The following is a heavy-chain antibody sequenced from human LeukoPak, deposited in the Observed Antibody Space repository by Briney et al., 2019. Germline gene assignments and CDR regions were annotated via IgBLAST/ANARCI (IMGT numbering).Heavy chain of an antibody. J-gene: IGHJ6*02. Sequence: GGSLRLSCAASGFTFSSYWMHWVRQAPGKGLVWVSRTNSDGSSTSYADSVKGRFTISRDNAKNTLYLQMNSLRAEDTAVYYCARGELSMDYYYGMDVWGQGTTVTVSS. D-gene: IGHD3-16*02. CDR3: ARGELSMDYYYGMDV. V-gene: IGHV3-74*01. CDR1: GFTFSSYW. CDR2: TNSDGSST.